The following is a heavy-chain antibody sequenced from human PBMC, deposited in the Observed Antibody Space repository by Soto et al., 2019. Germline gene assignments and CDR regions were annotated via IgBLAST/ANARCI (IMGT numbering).Heavy chain of an antibody. D-gene: IGHD2-2*02. V-gene: IGHV4-31*03. CDR3: AREGDIVVVPAAIRGGWFDP. CDR1: SGSISSGGYY. J-gene: IGHJ5*02. Sequence: SETLSLTCTVSSGSISSGGYYWSWIRQHPGKGLEWIGYIYYSGSTYYNPSLKSRVTISVDTSKNQFSLKLSSVTAADTAVYYCAREGDIVVVPAAIRGGWFDPWGQGTLVTVSS. CDR2: IYYSGST.